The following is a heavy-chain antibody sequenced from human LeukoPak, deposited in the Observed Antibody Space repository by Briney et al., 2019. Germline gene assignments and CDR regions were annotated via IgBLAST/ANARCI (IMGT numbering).Heavy chain of an antibody. V-gene: IGHV5-51*01. J-gene: IGHJ4*02. D-gene: IGHD1-7*01. CDR1: GYSFTSYW. Sequence: LGESLKISCKGSGYSFTSYWIGWVRQMPGKGLEWMGIIYPGDSDTRYRPSFQGQVTISADKSISTAYLQWSSLKASDTAMYYCARWRGTAMYYFDYWGQGTLVTVSS. CDR3: ARWRGTAMYYFDY. CDR2: IYPGDSDT.